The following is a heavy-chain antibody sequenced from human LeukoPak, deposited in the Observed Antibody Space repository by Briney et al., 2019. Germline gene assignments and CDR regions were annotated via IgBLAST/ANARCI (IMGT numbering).Heavy chain of an antibody. V-gene: IGHV4-59*08. CDR3: ARARYSSGWYRENYFDY. Sequence: PSETLSLTCTVSGGSISSYYWSWIRQPPGKGLEWIGYIYYSGSTNYNPSLKSRVTISVDTSKNQFSLKLSSVTAADTAVYYCARARYSSGWYRENYFDYWGQGTLVTVSS. J-gene: IGHJ4*02. CDR2: IYYSGST. CDR1: GGSISSYY. D-gene: IGHD6-19*01.